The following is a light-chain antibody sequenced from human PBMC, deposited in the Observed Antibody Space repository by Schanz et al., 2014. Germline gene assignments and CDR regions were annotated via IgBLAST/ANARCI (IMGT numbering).Light chain of an antibody. J-gene: IGKJ2*01. CDR2: LAS. Sequence: DIQMTQSPSSLSASVGDRVTITCRASQSISNYLNWFQQKPGKAPMLLIYLASSLQSGVPSRFSGSGSGTDFTLTISSLQPEDFATYYCQQNSNTPYTFGQGTTLEIK. V-gene: IGKV1-39*01. CDR1: QSISNY. CDR3: QQNSNTPYT.